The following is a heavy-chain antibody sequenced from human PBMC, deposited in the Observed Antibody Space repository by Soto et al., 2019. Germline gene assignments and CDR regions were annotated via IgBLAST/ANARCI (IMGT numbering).Heavy chain of an antibody. D-gene: IGHD1-26*01. CDR3: ARRPTKGVGAIYYFDY. CDR2: ISSSSSYI. CDR1: GFTFSSYT. J-gene: IGHJ4*02. Sequence: GGSLRLSCAASGFTFSSYTMNWVRQAPGKGLEWGSSISSSSSYIYNADSVKGRFTISRDNAKNSLHLQLNSLRAEDTAIYYCARRPTKGVGAIYYFDYWGQGTLVTVSS. V-gene: IGHV3-21*01.